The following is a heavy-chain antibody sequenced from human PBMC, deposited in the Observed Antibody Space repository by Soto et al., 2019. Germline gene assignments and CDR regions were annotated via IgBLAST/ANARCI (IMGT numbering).Heavy chain of an antibody. V-gene: IGHV3-21*01. CDR2: ISSSSSYI. J-gene: IGHJ4*02. CDR1: GFTFSSYA. CDR3: ARGLDPDPANFDY. D-gene: IGHD3-16*01. Sequence: PGGSLRLSCAASGFTFSSYALSWVRQAPGKGLEWVSSISSSSSYIYYADSVKGRFTISRDNAKNSLYLQMNSLRAEDTAVYYCARGLDPDPANFDYWGQGTLVTVSS.